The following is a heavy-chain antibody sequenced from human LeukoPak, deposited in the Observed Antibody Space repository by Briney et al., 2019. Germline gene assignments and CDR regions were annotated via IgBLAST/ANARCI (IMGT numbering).Heavy chain of an antibody. Sequence: SQTLSLTCTVSGGSISSGDYYWSWIRQPPGKGLEWIGYIYYSGSTYYNPSLKSRVTISVDTSKNQFSLKLSSVTAADTAVYYCARVKRDSSGYYPRGNWFDPWGQRTLVTVSS. V-gene: IGHV4-30-4*01. D-gene: IGHD3-22*01. CDR2: IYYSGST. CDR1: GGSISSGDYY. J-gene: IGHJ5*02. CDR3: ARVKRDSSGYYPRGNWFDP.